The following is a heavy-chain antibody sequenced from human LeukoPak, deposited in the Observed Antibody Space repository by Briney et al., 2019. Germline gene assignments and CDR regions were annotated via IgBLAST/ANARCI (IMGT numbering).Heavy chain of an antibody. D-gene: IGHD3-10*01. CDR2: IYSGGST. J-gene: IGHJ4*02. CDR1: GFTVSSNY. CDR3: ARDRYYGSGSYYNLDGGFDY. Sequence: PGGSLRLSCAASGFTVSSNYMSWVRQAPGKGLEWVSVIYSGGSTYYADSVKGRFTISRDNSKNTLYLQMNSLRAEDTAVYYCARDRYYGSGSYYNLDGGFDYWGQGTLVTVSS. V-gene: IGHV3-66*01.